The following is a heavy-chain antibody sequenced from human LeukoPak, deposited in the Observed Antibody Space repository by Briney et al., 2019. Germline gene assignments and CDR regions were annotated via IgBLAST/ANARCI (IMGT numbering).Heavy chain of an antibody. CDR3: ARHVPKTYYYDSSGFFFDY. J-gene: IGHJ4*02. V-gene: IGHV1-18*01. CDR1: GYTFTNYG. CDR2: ISANNGET. D-gene: IGHD3-22*01. Sequence: GASVKVSCKASGYTFTNYGITWVRQAPGQGPEWVGWISANNGETRFAQNLQGRVTMTTETSTRTAYMELRSLRSDDTAVYYCARHVPKTYYYDSSGFFFDYWGQGTLVTVSS.